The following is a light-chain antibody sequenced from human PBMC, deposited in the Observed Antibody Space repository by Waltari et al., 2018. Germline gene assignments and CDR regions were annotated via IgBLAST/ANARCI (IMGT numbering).Light chain of an antibody. J-gene: IGLJ2*01. V-gene: IGLV2-14*01. CDR3: STYISSRTLVI. Sequence: QSALTQPASVSGSPGQSITISCTGTSSDVGSHNYFSWYQQHPGKAPKLMIYDVNNRPSGVSNRFSGSKSGNTASLTISGLQAEDEGDYYCSTYISSRTLVIFGGGTKLTVL. CDR1: SSDVGSHNY. CDR2: DVN.